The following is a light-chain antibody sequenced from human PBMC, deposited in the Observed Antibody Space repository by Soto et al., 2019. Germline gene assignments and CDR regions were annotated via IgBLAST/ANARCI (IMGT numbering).Light chain of an antibody. Sequence: EIVMTQSPATLSVSPGERATLSCRASQSVSSNLAWYQQKPGQAPSLLIYVASTRATGIPARFSGSGSGTEFTLTISSLHSEDFAGYYCQQYNNWPPRITFGQGTRLEIK. J-gene: IGKJ5*01. V-gene: IGKV3-15*01. CDR2: VAS. CDR1: QSVSSN. CDR3: QQYNNWPPRIT.